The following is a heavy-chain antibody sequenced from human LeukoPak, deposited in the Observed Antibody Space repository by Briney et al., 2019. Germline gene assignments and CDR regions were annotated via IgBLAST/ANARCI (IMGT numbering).Heavy chain of an antibody. J-gene: IGHJ5*02. D-gene: IGHD3-9*01. Sequence: APVKVSCKASGYTFTGYYMHWVRQAPGQGLEWMGWINPNSGGTNYAQKFQGRVTMTRDTSISTAYMELSRLRSDDTAVYYCARDLRYPFGGFDPWGQGTLVTVSS. CDR1: GYTFTGYY. CDR2: INPNSGGT. V-gene: IGHV1-2*02. CDR3: ARDLRYPFGGFDP.